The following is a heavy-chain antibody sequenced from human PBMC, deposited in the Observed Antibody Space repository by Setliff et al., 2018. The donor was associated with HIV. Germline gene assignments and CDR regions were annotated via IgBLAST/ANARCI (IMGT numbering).Heavy chain of an antibody. CDR3: ARRDGYSYGFYFDY. CDR1: GGSISSTSYY. J-gene: IGHJ4*02. CDR2: IYTSGST. D-gene: IGHD5-18*01. Sequence: LSLTCTVSGGSISSTSYYWGWIRQPPGKGLEWIGYIYTSGSTNYNPSLNSRVTISVDTSKNQFSLKLSSVTAADTAVYYCARRDGYSYGFYFDYWGQGTRVTVSS. V-gene: IGHV4-61*05.